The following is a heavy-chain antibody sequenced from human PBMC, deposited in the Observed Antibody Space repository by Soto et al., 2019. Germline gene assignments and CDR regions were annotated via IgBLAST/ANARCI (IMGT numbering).Heavy chain of an antibody. V-gene: IGHV3-23*01. CDR3: AIKLPGRKPFES. Sequence: GGSLRLSCAASGFTFSSYTITWVRQAPGKGLEWVSSISDNGGITEYTDSVKGRFTISRDNSKNTAFLQMNSLRAGDTAIYHCAIKLPGRKPFESWGQGTLVTFSS. D-gene: IGHD1-1*01. CDR2: ISDNGGIT. CDR1: GFTFSSYT. J-gene: IGHJ4*02.